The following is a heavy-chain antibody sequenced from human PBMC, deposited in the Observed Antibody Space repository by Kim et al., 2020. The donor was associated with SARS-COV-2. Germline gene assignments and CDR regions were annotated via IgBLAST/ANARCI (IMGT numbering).Heavy chain of an antibody. J-gene: IGHJ5*02. Sequence: SETLSLTCAVYGGSFSGYYWSWIRQPPGKGLEWIGEINHSGSTNYNPSLKSRVTISVDTSKNQFSLKLSSVTAADTAVYYCARSTSRGRALNWFDPWGQGTLVTVSS. CDR3: ARSTSRGRALNWFDP. CDR1: GGSFSGYY. D-gene: IGHD2-15*01. V-gene: IGHV4-34*01. CDR2: INHSGST.